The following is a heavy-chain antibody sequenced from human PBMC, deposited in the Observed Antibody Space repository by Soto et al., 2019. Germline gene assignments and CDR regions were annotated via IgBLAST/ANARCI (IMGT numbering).Heavy chain of an antibody. CDR1: GFTFNDYA. Sequence: GGSLRLSCAASGFTFNDYAMAWVRQAPGQGLEWVSSISGSGGHSSYVDSVRGRFTISRDNVNNILSLDMSDLRAEDTALYYCARDNWNYVRRFDYWGQGTLVTVSS. CDR2: ISGSGGHS. V-gene: IGHV3-23*01. J-gene: IGHJ4*02. CDR3: ARDNWNYVRRFDY. D-gene: IGHD1-7*01.